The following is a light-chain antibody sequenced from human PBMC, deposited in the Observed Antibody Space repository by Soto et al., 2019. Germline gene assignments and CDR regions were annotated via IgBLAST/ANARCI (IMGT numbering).Light chain of an antibody. CDR3: QQYGSSPWT. Sequence: EIVLTQSPGTLSLSPGERATLSCRASQSITSSYLAWYQQKPGQAPRLLIYGASSRATGIPDRFSGSESGTDFTLTISRREAEDFAVYYCQQYGSSPWTFGQGTKVEIK. CDR1: QSITSSY. J-gene: IGKJ1*01. CDR2: GAS. V-gene: IGKV3-20*01.